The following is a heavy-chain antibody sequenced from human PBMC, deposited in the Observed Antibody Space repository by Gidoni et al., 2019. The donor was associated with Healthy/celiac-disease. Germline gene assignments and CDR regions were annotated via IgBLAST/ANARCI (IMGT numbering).Heavy chain of an antibody. J-gene: IGHJ4*02. CDR2: IIPILGIA. CDR3: ARDKRGDGYNDY. V-gene: IGHV1-69*04. Sequence: GLEWMGRIIPILGIANYAQKFQGRVTITADKSTSTAYMELSSLRSEDTAVYYCARDKRGDGYNDYWGQGTLVTVSS. D-gene: IGHD5-12*01.